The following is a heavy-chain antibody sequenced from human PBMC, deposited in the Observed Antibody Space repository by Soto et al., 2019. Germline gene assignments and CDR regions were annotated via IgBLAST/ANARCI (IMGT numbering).Heavy chain of an antibody. D-gene: IGHD3-22*01. Sequence: GGSLRLSCAASGFTFSNSTMNWVRQAPGKGLEWVACITSSGSFIYYADPMKGRFTISRDDAKKSLYLQMNSLRAEDTAVYYCARVPAASDRTAFYYVSKFFYFDYWGRGTQVTVSS. CDR3: ARVPAASDRTAFYYVSKFFYFDY. CDR1: GFTFSNST. CDR2: ITSSGSFI. V-gene: IGHV3-21*01. J-gene: IGHJ4*01.